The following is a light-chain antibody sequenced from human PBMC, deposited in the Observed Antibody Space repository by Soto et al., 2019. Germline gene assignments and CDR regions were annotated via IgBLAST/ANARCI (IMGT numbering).Light chain of an antibody. V-gene: IGKV1-27*01. Sequence: DIQMTQSPSSLSASVGDRVTITCRASQDISLFLAWYQQKPGKVPKLLIDGASTLQSGVPSRFSGSGSGTDFTLTISSLQPEDVATYYCQKYNGAPITFGQGTQVEIK. J-gene: IGKJ1*01. CDR3: QKYNGAPIT. CDR2: GAS. CDR1: QDISLF.